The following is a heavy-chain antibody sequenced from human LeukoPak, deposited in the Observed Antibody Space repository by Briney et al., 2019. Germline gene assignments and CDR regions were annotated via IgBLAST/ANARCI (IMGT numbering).Heavy chain of an antibody. Sequence: SQTLSLTCTVSGGSISSGDYYWSWIRQPPGKGLEWIGYIYYSGSTYYNPSLKSRVTISVDTSKNQFSLKLSFVTAADTAVYYCARKAGSYYNYYFDYWGQGTLVTVSS. CDR2: IYYSGST. CDR1: GGSISSGDYY. V-gene: IGHV4-30-4*08. J-gene: IGHJ4*02. D-gene: IGHD3-10*01. CDR3: ARKAGSYYNYYFDY.